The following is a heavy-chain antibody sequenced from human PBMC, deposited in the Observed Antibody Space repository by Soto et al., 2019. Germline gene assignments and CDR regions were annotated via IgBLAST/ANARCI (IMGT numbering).Heavy chain of an antibody. D-gene: IGHD2-21*02. CDR1: GFSFSSYA. V-gene: IGHV3-23*01. J-gene: IGHJ4*02. CDR2: ISDGGGST. Sequence: PGGSLRLSCAASGFSFSSYAMSWVRQAPGKGLEWVSSISDGGGSTNYADSVRGRFTIARDRSKNTLYLHMISLRAEDTAVYYWAREYCGTDCDCDSWGQGALVTVSS. CDR3: AREYCGTDCDCDS.